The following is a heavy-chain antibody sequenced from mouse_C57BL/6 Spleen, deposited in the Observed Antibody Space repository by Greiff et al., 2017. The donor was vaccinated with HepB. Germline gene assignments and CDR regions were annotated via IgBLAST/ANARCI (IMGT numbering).Heavy chain of an antibody. CDR3: ARGGYDGYAFDY. D-gene: IGHD2-3*01. CDR2: ISYSGST. J-gene: IGHJ2*01. Sequence: VQLKESGPGMVKPSQSLSLTCTVTGYSITSGYDWHWIRHFPGNKLEWMGYISYSGSTNYNPSLKSRISITHDTSKNHFFLKLNSVTTEDTATYYCARGGYDGYAFDYWGQGTTLTVSS. CDR1: GYSITSGYD. V-gene: IGHV3-1*01.